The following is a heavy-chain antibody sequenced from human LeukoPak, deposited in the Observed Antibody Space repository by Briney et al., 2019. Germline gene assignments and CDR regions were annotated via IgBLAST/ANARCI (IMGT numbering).Heavy chain of an antibody. Sequence: GGSLRLSCAASGFTFSSYAMSWVRQAPGKGLEWVSVIYSGGSTYYADSVKGRFTISRDNSKNTLYLQMNSLRAEDTAVYYCARDIYDSSGYYVDYWGQGTLVTVSS. D-gene: IGHD3-22*01. CDR3: ARDIYDSSGYYVDY. V-gene: IGHV3-53*01. J-gene: IGHJ4*02. CDR1: GFTFSSYA. CDR2: IYSGGST.